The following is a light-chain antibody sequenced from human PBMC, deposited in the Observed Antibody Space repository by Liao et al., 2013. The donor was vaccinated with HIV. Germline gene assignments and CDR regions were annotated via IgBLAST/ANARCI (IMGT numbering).Light chain of an antibody. CDR3: QSADSSGTVV. J-gene: IGLJ2*01. V-gene: IGLV3-21*01. CDR2: YNT. Sequence: SYVVTQPPSVSVAPGETARITCGANNIGGKSVHWYQQRPGQAPVLVISYNTDRPSGIPERFSGSSSGTTVTLTISGVQAEDEADYYCQSADSSGTVVFGGGTKLTVL. CDR1: NIGGKS.